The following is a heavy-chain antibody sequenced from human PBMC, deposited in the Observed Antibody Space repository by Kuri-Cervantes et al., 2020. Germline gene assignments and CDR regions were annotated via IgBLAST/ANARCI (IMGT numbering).Heavy chain of an antibody. D-gene: IGHD3-16*01. CDR3: ARDRFQSRPPYYYGMDV. CDR2: ISSSSSYI. J-gene: IGHJ6*02. V-gene: IGHV3-21*01. CDR1: GFTFSNYA. Sequence: GESLKISCATSGFTFSNYAMSWVRQAPGKGLEWVSSISSSSSYIYYADSVKGRFTISRDNAKNSLYLQMNSLRAEDTAVYYCARDRFQSRPPYYYGMDVWGQGTTVTVSS.